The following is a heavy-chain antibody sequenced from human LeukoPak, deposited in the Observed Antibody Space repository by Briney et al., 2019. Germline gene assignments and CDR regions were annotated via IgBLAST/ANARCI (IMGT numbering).Heavy chain of an antibody. CDR3: ASSKYLLRSAYSFDP. CDR2: VSVDGSR. V-gene: IGHV4-4*02. CDR1: SDFFTTSHW. D-gene: IGHD2-15*01. J-gene: IGHJ5*02. Sequence: SETLSLTCAVSSDFFTTSHWWNWVRQSPGEGLEWIGEVSVDGSRNYNPSLKSRVTMSLDKSKNQFSLNLNSVTAADTAVYYCASSKYLLRSAYSFDPWGQGTLVTVSS.